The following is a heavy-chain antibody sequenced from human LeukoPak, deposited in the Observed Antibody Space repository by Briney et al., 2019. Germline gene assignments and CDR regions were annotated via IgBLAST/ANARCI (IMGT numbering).Heavy chain of an antibody. D-gene: IGHD6-19*01. J-gene: IGHJ4*02. Sequence: KLQGRVTMTTDTSTSTAYMELRSLRSDDTAVYYCARDFPLGLAGTFHFDYWGQGTLVTVSP. CDR3: ARDFPLGLAGTFHFDY. V-gene: IGHV1-18*01.